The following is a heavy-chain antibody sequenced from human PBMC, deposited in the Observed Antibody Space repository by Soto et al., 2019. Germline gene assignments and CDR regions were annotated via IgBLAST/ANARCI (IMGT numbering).Heavy chain of an antibody. J-gene: IGHJ6*02. Sequence: GGSLRLSCAASGFTFSNAWMNWVRQAPGKGLEWVGRIKSKTDGGTTDYAAPVKGRFTISRDDSKNTLYLQMNSLKTEDTAVYYCTTDPLPNDSSGYYLYYYYGMDVWGQGTTVTVSS. CDR3: TTDPLPNDSSGYYLYYYYGMDV. D-gene: IGHD3-22*01. CDR1: GFTFSNAW. CDR2: IKSKTDGGTT. V-gene: IGHV3-15*07.